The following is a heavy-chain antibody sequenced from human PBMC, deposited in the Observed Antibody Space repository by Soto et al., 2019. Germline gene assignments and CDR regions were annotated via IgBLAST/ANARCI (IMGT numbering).Heavy chain of an antibody. CDR3: AREYSSWGYNWFDP. V-gene: IGHV3-48*01. D-gene: IGHD6-13*01. CDR2: ISSSSSTI. Sequence: GGSLRLSCAASGFTFSSYSMNWVRQAPGKGLEWVSYISSSSSTIYYADSVKGRFTISRDNAKNSLYLQMNSLRAEDTAVYYCAREYSSWGYNWFDPWGQGTVVTVSS. CDR1: GFTFSSYS. J-gene: IGHJ5*02.